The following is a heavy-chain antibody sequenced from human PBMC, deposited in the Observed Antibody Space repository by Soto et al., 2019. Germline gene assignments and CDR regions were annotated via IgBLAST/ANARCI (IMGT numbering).Heavy chain of an antibody. D-gene: IGHD3-3*01. CDR3: AREGSPYYDFWSGSQAYYYGMDV. Sequence: SETMCLTSTVAGGTISSYYGSWIRQQPGKGLEWIGYIYYSGSTNYNPSLKSRVTISVDTSKNQFSLKLSSVTAADTAVYYCAREGSPYYDFWSGSQAYYYGMDVWGQGTTVTVSS. CDR1: GGTISSYY. CDR2: IYYSGST. J-gene: IGHJ6*02. V-gene: IGHV4-59*01.